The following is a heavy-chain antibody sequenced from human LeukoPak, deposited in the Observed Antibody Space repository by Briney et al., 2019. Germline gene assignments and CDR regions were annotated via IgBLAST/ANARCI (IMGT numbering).Heavy chain of an antibody. CDR1: GYSISSGYY. CDR2: IYYSGST. CDR3: TTETNHYYYYYMDV. J-gene: IGHJ6*03. Sequence: PSETLSLTCTVSGYSISSGYYWGWIRQPPGKGLEWIGSIYYSGSTYYNPSLKSRVTISVDTSKNQFSLKLSSVTAADTAVYYCTTETNHYYYYYMDVWGKGTTVTVSS. V-gene: IGHV4-38-2*02.